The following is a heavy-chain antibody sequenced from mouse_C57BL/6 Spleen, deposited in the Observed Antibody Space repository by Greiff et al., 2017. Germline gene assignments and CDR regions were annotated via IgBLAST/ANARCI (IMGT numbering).Heavy chain of an antibody. CDR3: ARDTMVTTRDFDY. CDR2: ISDGGSYT. CDR1: GFTFSSYA. J-gene: IGHJ2*01. Sequence: EVKLVESGGGLVKPGGSLKLSCAASGFTFSSYAMSWVRQTPEKRLEWVATISDGGSYTYYPDNVKGRFTISRDNAKNTLYLQMSHLKSEDTAMYYCARDTMVTTRDFDYWGQGTTLTVSS. D-gene: IGHD2-1*01. V-gene: IGHV5-4*01.